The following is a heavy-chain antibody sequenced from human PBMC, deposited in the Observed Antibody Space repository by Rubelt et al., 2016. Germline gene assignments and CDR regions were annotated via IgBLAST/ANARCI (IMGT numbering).Heavy chain of an antibody. J-gene: IGHJ4*02. V-gene: IGHV4-39*02. CDR2: GST. Sequence: GSTYYNPSLKSRVTISVDTSKNQFSLKLSSVTAADTAVYYCARDLSRYCSSTSCYFDYWGQGTLVTVSS. CDR3: ARDLSRYCSSTSCYFDY. D-gene: IGHD2-2*01.